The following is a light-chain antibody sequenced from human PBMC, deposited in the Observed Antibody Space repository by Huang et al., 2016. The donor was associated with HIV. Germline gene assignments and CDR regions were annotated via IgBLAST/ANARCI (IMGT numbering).Light chain of an antibody. CDR2: GAS. CDR1: QSVSSSS. Sequence: EIVLTQSPGTLSFSPGERATLSCRASQSVSSSSLAWYQQKRGQAPRILIYGASNRATSIPDRFSGSGSGADFTLTINRLEPEDFAVYYCQQYGRSPWTFGLGTKVEVK. J-gene: IGKJ1*01. V-gene: IGKV3-20*01. CDR3: QQYGRSPWT.